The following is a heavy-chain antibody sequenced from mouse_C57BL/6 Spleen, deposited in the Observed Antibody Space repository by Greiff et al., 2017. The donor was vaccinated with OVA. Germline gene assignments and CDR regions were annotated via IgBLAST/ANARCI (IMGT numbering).Heavy chain of an antibody. CDR2: IWSGGST. Sequence: VQRVESGPGLVQPSQSLSITCTVSGFSFTSYGVHWVRQSPGKGLAWLGVIWSGGSTDYNAAFISRLSISKDNSKSQVFFKMNSLQADDTAIYYCARNAYYSNYWYFDVWGTGTTVTVSS. J-gene: IGHJ1*03. CDR3: ARNAYYSNYWYFDV. D-gene: IGHD2-5*01. CDR1: GFSFTSYG. V-gene: IGHV2-2*01.